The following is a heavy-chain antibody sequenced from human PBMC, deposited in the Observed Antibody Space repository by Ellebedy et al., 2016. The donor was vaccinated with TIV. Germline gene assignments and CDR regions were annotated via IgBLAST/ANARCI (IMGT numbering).Heavy chain of an antibody. D-gene: IGHD2-21*02. J-gene: IGHJ4*02. CDR2: IKQDGSEQ. V-gene: IGHV3-7*01. Sequence: GGSLRLSXAASGFTFSSYWMSWVRQAPGKGLEWVANIKQDGSEQYYVDSVKGRFTISRDNAKNSLFLQMNSLRAEDTAVYYCARALGGGDCYWGQGTLVTVSS. CDR3: ARALGGGDCY. CDR1: GFTFSSYW.